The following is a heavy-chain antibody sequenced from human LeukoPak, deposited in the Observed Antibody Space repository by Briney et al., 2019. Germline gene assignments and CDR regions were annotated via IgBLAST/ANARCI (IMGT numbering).Heavy chain of an antibody. CDR3: ASNSPRSSGWPNFDY. D-gene: IGHD6-19*01. J-gene: IGHJ4*02. Sequence: GGSLRLSCAASGFTFSSYAISWVRQAPGQGLEWMGRIIPIFGTANYAQTFQGRVTITTDESTSTAYTELSSLRSEDTAVYYCASNSPRSSGWPNFDYWGQGTLVTVSS. CDR2: IIPIFGTA. V-gene: IGHV1-69*05. CDR1: GFTFSSYA.